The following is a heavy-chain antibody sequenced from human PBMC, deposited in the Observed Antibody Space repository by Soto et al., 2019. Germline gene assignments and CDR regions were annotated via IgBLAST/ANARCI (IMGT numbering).Heavy chain of an antibody. CDR1: GGTFSSYA. CDR3: ARVGNDYGDYDY. Sequence: GASVKVSCKASGGTFSSYAISWVLQAPGQGLEWMGGIIPIFGTANYAQKLQGRVTITADESTSTAYMELSSLRSEDTAVYYCARVGNDYGDYDYWGQGTLVTVSS. D-gene: IGHD4-17*01. CDR2: IIPIFGTA. J-gene: IGHJ4*02. V-gene: IGHV1-69*13.